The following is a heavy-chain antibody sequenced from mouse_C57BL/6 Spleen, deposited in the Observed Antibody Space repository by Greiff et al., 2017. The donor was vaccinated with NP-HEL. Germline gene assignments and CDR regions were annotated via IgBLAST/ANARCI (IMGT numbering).Heavy chain of an antibody. Sequence: QVQLQPSGAELLPPGASVQMSCKASGYTFTTYPIEWMKQNHGKSLEWIGNFHPYNDDTKYNEKFKGKATLNVEKSSSKVDVELSRVTSDDAAGDDGERGEDEGSSDGGYAMDDWGQGTSVTVSS. J-gene: IGHJ4*01. CDR3: ERGEDEGSSDGGYAMDD. V-gene: IGHV1-47*01. D-gene: IGHD1-1*01. CDR2: FHPYNDDT. CDR1: GYTFTTYP.